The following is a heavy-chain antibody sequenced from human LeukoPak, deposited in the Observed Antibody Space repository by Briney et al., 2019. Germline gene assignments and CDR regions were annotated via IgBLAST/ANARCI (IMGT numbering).Heavy chain of an antibody. Sequence: PGGSLRLACAAYGFTFDDYAMHCVRQAPGKGLEWVSGISWNSGSIGYADSVKGRFTISRDNAKNSLYLQMNSLRAEDMALYYCAKDRDYDSSGYIDYWGQGTLVTVSS. J-gene: IGHJ4*02. V-gene: IGHV3-9*03. CDR3: AKDRDYDSSGYIDY. D-gene: IGHD3-22*01. CDR1: GFTFDDYA. CDR2: ISWNSGSI.